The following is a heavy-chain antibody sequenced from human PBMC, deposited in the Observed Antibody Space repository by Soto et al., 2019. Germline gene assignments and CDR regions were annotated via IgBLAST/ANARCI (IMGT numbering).Heavy chain of an antibody. J-gene: IGHJ4*02. CDR3: AKTDKFNPQSSGWANRFDY. Sequence: EVQLLESGGGLVQPGGSLRLSCAASGFTFSSYAMTWVRQAPGKGLEWVSTISRSGDSTYYRYSVKGRFTISRDNSKNPVYLQMNSLRAEDTAGYYCAKTDKFNPQSSGWANRFDYWGQGTLVTVSS. V-gene: IGHV3-23*01. CDR2: ISRSGDST. D-gene: IGHD6-19*01. CDR1: GFTFSSYA.